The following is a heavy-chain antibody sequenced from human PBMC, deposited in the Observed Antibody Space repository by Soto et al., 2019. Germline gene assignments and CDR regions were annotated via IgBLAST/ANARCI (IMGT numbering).Heavy chain of an antibody. J-gene: IGHJ3*02. D-gene: IGHD1-1*01. Sequence: EVQLLESGGGLVQPGGSLRLSCAASGFTFRNYAMTWVRQAPGKGLEWVSAISGPGDSTYYADSVKGRFTISRDNSKNTLYRQMNSLRAEDTAVHYCAKRAVGYAWQDAFDIWGQGTMVTVSS. V-gene: IGHV3-23*01. CDR1: GFTFRNYA. CDR2: ISGPGDST. CDR3: AKRAVGYAWQDAFDI.